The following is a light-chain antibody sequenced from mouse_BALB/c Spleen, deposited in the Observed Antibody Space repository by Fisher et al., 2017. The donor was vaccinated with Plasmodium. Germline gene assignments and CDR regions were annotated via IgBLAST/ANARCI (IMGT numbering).Light chain of an antibody. CDR3: QQSNSWPLT. V-gene: IGKV5-43*01. CDR1: QSISND. CDR2: YSS. Sequence: TPGDSVSLSCRATQSISNDLHWYQQKSHESPRVLIKYSSQSISGIPSRFSGSGSGTYFTLSISSVETEDFVMYFCQQSNSWPLTFGTGTKREL. J-gene: IGKJ5*01.